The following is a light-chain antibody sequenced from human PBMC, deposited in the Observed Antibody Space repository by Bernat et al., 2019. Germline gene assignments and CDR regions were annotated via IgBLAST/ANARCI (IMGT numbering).Light chain of an antibody. J-gene: IGKJ3*01. CDR1: QDIRNY. Sequence: RVTIACLASQDIRNYLNWYQQKPGKAPKLLIYSGTNLPSGVPLRFSGSGSGTEFTLTISNLQPEDFATYYCQQGKSNTLTFGKGTTLDMK. V-gene: IGKV1-9*01. CDR2: SGT. CDR3: QQGKSNTLT.